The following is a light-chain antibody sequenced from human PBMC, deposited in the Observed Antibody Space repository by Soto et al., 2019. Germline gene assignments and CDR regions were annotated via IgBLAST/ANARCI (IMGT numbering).Light chain of an antibody. J-gene: IGLJ1*01. CDR1: SSNIGAGYD. Sequence: QSVLTQPPSVSGAPGQRVTISCTGSSSNIGAGYDVHWYQHLPGTAPQLLIYGNINRPSGVPDRFSGSRSGTSASLAISGLQAEDEADYYCQSYDRSLSGKVFGTGTQLTV. CDR3: QSYDRSLSGKV. CDR2: GNI. V-gene: IGLV1-40*01.